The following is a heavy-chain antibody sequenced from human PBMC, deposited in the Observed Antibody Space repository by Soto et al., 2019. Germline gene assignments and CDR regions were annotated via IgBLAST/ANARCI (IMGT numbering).Heavy chain of an antibody. J-gene: IGHJ4*02. CDR3: ARYRREAVAGYTLDN. CDR1: GGSISSNY. Sequence: SETLSLTCTFSGGSISSNYWTWIRQPPGKGLEWIGYVYNSGSTNYNPSLKSRVTISEDTSKSQFSLKVNSMTAADTAVYYCARYRREAVAGYTLDNWGQGILVTVSS. D-gene: IGHD6-13*01. CDR2: VYNSGST. V-gene: IGHV4-59*01.